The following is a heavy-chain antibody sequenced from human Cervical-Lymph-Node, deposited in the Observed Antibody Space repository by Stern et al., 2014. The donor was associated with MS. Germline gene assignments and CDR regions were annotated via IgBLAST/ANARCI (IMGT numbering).Heavy chain of an antibody. CDR1: GVSIATGNY. D-gene: IGHD6-19*01. J-gene: IGHJ4*02. CDR2: MLHSGST. V-gene: IGHV4-4*02. Sequence: QVQLQESGPGLVKPSETLSLTCTVSGVSIATGNYWTCVRQSPEKGLEWIGEMLHSGSTNYSPSFKTRVTMSMDRSRNQFSLKLRFVTAADTAVYFCAKSSGWWRLDSWGQGTLVIVSS. CDR3: AKSSGWWRLDS.